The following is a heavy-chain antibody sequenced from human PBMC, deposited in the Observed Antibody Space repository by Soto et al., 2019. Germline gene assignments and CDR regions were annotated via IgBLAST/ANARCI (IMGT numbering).Heavy chain of an antibody. D-gene: IGHD4-17*01. Sequence: SETLSLTCAVYGGSFSGYYWSWIRQPPGKGLEWIGEINHSGSTNYNPSLKSRVTISVDTSKNQFSLKLSSVTAADTAVYYCARGLGYGDFRYFDYWGQGTLVTVSS. J-gene: IGHJ4*02. CDR3: ARGLGYGDFRYFDY. CDR1: GGSFSGYY. V-gene: IGHV4-34*01. CDR2: INHSGST.